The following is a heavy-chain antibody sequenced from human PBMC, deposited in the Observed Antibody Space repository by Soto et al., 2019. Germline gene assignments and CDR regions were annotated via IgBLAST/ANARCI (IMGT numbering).Heavy chain of an antibody. CDR3: ARHGSF. CDR2: IYYSGST. J-gene: IGHJ4*02. Sequence: QVRLEESGPGLVKPSETLSLICSVSGGSVNNANYFWNWIRHHPENGLEWIGYIYYSGSTRYNPSLKSRVTITVDTSNNQFSLKLASVTAADTAVYYCARHGSFWGQGILVVVSS. D-gene: IGHD3-16*02. V-gene: IGHV4-30-4*08. CDR1: GGSVNNANYF.